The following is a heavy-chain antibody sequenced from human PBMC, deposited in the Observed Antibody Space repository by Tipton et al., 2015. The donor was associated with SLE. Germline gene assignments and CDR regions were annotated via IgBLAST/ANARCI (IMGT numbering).Heavy chain of an antibody. CDR3: ARASGSWYFDL. CDR2: IYYSGST. V-gene: IGHV4-30-4*01. CDR1: GGSISSGDYY. Sequence: TLSLTCTVSGGSISSGDYYWSWIRQPPGKGLEWIGYIYYSGSTYYNPSLKSRVTISVDTSKNQFSLKLSSVTAADTAVYYCARASGSWYFDLWGRGTLVTVSS. J-gene: IGHJ2*01.